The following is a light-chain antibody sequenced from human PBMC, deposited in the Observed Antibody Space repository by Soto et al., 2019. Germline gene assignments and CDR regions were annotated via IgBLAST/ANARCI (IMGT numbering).Light chain of an antibody. CDR1: QSVSSY. V-gene: IGKV3-11*01. CDR3: QQRRDWPLT. J-gene: IGKJ4*01. CDR2: DAS. Sequence: EIVLTQSPATLSLSPGERATLSCRASQSVSSYLAWYQQKPGQAPRLLISDASNRATCIPARFSGSGYGTDFTLPVSSLEPEDFAVYYCQQRRDWPLTFGGGTKVEI.